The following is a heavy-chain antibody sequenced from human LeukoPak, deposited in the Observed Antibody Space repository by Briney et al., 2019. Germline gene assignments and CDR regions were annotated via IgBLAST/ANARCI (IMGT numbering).Heavy chain of an antibody. CDR3: AKILDYDILTGHFPPHYGMDV. J-gene: IGHJ6*02. CDR1: GYTFTSYY. D-gene: IGHD3-9*01. Sequence: ASVKVSCKASGYTFTSYYMHWVRQAPGQGLEWMGIINPSGGSTSYAQKFQGRVTMTRDTSTSTVYMELSSLRAEDTAVYYCAKILDYDILTGHFPPHYGMDVWGQGTTVTVSS. V-gene: IGHV1-46*01. CDR2: INPSGGST.